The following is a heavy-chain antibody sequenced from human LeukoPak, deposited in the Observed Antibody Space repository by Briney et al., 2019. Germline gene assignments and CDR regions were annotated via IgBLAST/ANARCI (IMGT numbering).Heavy chain of an antibody. CDR2: ISSSSSYI. V-gene: IGHV3-21*01. CDR3: ARDPLRYFDQHGPN. D-gene: IGHD3-9*01. J-gene: IGHJ4*02. CDR1: GFTFSSYS. Sequence: PGGSLRLSCAASGFTFSSYSMNWVRQAPGKGLEWVSSISSSSSYIYYADSVKGRFTISRDNAKNSLYLQMNSLRAEDTAVYYCARDPLRYFDQHGPNWGQGTLVTVSS.